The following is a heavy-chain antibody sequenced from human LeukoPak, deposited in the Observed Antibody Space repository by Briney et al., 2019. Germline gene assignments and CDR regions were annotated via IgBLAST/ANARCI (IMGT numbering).Heavy chain of an antibody. V-gene: IGHV1-8*01. J-gene: IGHJ5*02. CDR1: GYTFTSYD. CDR3: ARAGSSNWFDP. Sequence: GASVKVSCRASGYTFTSYDISWVRQATGQGLEWMGWMNPNSGNTGYAQKFQGRVTMTRNTSISTAYMELSSLRSEDTAVYYCARAGSSNWFDPWGQGTLVTVSS. CDR2: MNPNSGNT. D-gene: IGHD6-19*01.